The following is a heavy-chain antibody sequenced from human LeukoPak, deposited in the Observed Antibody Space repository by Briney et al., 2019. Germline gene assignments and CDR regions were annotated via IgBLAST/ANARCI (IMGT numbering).Heavy chain of an antibody. CDR3: ARLLDYGDYYYGMDV. D-gene: IGHD4-17*01. CDR2: IYYSGST. CDR1: GGSISSSSYY. J-gene: IGHJ6*02. Sequence: SETLSLTCTVSGGSISSSSYYWGWIRQPPGKGLEWIGRIYYSGSTYYNPSLKSRVTISVDTSKNQISLKLSSVTAADTAVYYCARLLDYGDYYYGMDVWGQGTTVTVSS. V-gene: IGHV4-39*01.